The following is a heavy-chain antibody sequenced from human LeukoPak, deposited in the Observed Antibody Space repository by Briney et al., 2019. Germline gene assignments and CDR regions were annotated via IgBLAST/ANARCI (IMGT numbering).Heavy chain of an antibody. Sequence: SETLSLTCTVSGGSINSGGYYWSWIRQHPGKGLEWIGYIYYSGSTYYNPSLQSRATISMDTSKNQFSLKLSSVTAADTAVYYCARRAPSAGYFDLWGRGTLVTVSS. CDR1: GGSINSGGYY. J-gene: IGHJ2*01. CDR2: IYYSGST. CDR3: ARRAPSAGYFDL. V-gene: IGHV4-31*03.